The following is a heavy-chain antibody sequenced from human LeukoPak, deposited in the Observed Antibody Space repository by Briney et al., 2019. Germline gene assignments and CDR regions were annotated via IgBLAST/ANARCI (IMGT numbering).Heavy chain of an antibody. Sequence: PGGSLRLSCAASGFTFSDYYMSWIRQAPGKGLEWVPYISSSGSTIYYADSVKGRFTISRDNAKNSLYLQMNSLRAEDTAVYYCARSWYGSGSYYNRLDYWGQGTLVTVSS. CDR3: ARSWYGSGSYYNRLDY. CDR1: GFTFSDYY. J-gene: IGHJ4*02. D-gene: IGHD3-10*01. V-gene: IGHV3-11*01. CDR2: ISSSGSTI.